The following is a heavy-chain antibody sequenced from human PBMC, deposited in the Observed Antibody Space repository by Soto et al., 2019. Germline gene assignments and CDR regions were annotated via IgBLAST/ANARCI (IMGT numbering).Heavy chain of an antibody. CDR1: GFTFSSYV. J-gene: IGHJ4*02. V-gene: IGHV3-30*18. D-gene: IGHD5-18*01. CDR2: ISYDGRNK. Sequence: QVQLVESGGGVVQPGRSLRLSCAASGFTFSSYVMHWVRQAPGKGLEWVAVISYDGRNKYYADSVKGRFTISRDNSKNTLYLQLNSLRAEDTAVYYCAKGLLMGWIPLWSPSDYWGQGNLVTVSS. CDR3: AKGLLMGWIPLWSPSDY.